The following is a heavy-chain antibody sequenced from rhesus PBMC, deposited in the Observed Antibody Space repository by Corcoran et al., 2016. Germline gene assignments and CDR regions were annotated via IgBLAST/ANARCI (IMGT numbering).Heavy chain of an antibody. V-gene: IGHV1-198*02. Sequence: QVPLVQSGAEVKKPGSSVKVSCKASGFTFGSYAISWVRQAPGQGLEGMGVISPLVGITNYSEKFQGRVTMTADTSTSTAYMELSSLRSEDTAVYYCARGVGEYSNYFLDYWGQGVLVTVSS. J-gene: IGHJ4*01. CDR2: ISPLVGIT. CDR3: ARGVGEYSNYFLDY. CDR1: GFTFGSYA. D-gene: IGHD4-23*01.